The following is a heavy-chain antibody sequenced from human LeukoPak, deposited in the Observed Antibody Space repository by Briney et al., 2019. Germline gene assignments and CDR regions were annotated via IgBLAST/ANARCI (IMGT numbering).Heavy chain of an antibody. D-gene: IGHD3-10*01. CDR2: ISDDGSSA. J-gene: IGHJ5*02. Sequence: PGGSLRLSCAASGFTFGNYWMHWVRQAPGKGLLWVSRISDDGSSANYADSVQGRFTISRDNARNSLYLQINSLRVEDTAVYYCARDRRGLDPWGRGTLVTVSS. CDR1: GFTFGNYW. V-gene: IGHV3-74*01. CDR3: ARDRRGLDP.